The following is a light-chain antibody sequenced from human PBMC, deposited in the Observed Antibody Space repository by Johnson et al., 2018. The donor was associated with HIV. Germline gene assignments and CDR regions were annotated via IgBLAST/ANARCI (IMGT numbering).Light chain of an antibody. V-gene: IGLV1-51*02. Sequence: QSVLTQPPSVSAAPGQKVTISCSGSSSNIGNNYVSWYQQLPGTAPKLLIYENNQRSSGIPDRFSGSKSGTSATLGIPGLQTGDEADDYCGTWDSSLSFYVFGTGTKVTVL. CDR3: GTWDSSLSFYV. CDR1: SSNIGNNY. CDR2: ENN. J-gene: IGLJ1*01.